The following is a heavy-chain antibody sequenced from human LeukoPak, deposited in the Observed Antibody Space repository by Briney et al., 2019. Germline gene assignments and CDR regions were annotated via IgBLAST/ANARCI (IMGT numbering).Heavy chain of an antibody. CDR2: ISSISNYI. D-gene: IGHD3-10*01. CDR1: GLTFSSYS. CDR3: ARVPHAMVRGVIITEFYFDY. V-gene: IGHV3-21*01. J-gene: IGHJ4*02. Sequence: GGSLRLSCAASGLTFSSYSMNWDRQAPGKGLEWVSSISSISNYIYYADSVKGRFTISRDNAKNSLYLQMNSPRAEDTAVYYCARVPHAMVRGVIITEFYFDYWGQGTLVTVSS.